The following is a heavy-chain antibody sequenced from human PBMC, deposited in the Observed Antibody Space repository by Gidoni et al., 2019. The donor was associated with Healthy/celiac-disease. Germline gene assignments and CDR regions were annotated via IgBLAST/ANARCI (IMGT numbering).Heavy chain of an antibody. CDR2: ISYDGSNK. J-gene: IGHJ4*02. CDR3: ARETTGTTDPLFGY. D-gene: IGHD1-1*01. Sequence: QVQLVESGGGVVQPGRSLRLSCAASGFTFSSYAMHWVRQAPGQGLEWVAVISYDGSNKYYADSVKGRFTISRDNSKNTLYLQMNSLRAEDTAVYYCARETTGTTDPLFGYWGQGTLVTVSS. CDR1: GFTFSSYA. V-gene: IGHV3-30-3*01.